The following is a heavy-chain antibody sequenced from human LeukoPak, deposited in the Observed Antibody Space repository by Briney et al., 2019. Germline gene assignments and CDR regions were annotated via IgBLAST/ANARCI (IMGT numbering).Heavy chain of an antibody. CDR3: ARDLWGAGDC. CDR2: INTDGSST. CDR1: GFYFSGYW. J-gene: IGHJ4*02. D-gene: IGHD1-26*01. V-gene: IGHV3-74*01. Sequence: PGGSLRLSCAASGFYFSGYWMHWVRQAPGKGLIWVSRINTDGSSTTYADSVKGRFTISRDNAKNTLYLQMKSLRAEDTAVYYCARDLWGAGDCWGQGTLVTVSS.